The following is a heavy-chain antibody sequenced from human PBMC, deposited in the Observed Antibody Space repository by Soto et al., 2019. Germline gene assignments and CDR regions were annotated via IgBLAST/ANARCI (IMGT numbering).Heavy chain of an antibody. CDR3: AKEDYDILTGYWNYFDY. V-gene: IGHV3-23*01. D-gene: IGHD3-9*01. Sequence: GGSLRLSCAASGFTFSSYAMSWVRQAPGKGLEWVSAISGSGGSTYYADSVKGRFTISRDNSKNTLYLQMNSLRAEDTAVYYCAKEDYDILTGYWNYFDYWGQGTLVTVSS. CDR2: ISGSGGST. J-gene: IGHJ4*02. CDR1: GFTFSSYA.